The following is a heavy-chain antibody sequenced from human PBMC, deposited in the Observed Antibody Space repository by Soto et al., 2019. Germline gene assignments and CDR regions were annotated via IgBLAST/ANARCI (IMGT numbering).Heavy chain of an antibody. V-gene: IGHV3-30*18. CDR2: ISYDGFIK. Sequence: QVQLVESGGGVVQPGRSLRLSCASSGFSFSTHGMKWVRQAPGKGLEWVAIISYDGFIKYSADDVKGRFTISRDNSKNTLFLQMDSLRAEDSAVYYCAKDLKASGGHSGTLNYYYGMDVWGQGTTVIVSS. CDR1: GFSFSTHG. D-gene: IGHD3-10*01. J-gene: IGHJ6*02. CDR3: AKDLKASGGHSGTLNYYYGMDV.